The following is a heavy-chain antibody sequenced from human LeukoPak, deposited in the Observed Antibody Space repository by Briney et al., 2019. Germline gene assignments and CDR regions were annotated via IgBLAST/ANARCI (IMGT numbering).Heavy chain of an antibody. CDR1: GGTFSSYA. CDR3: GRKAGDCGGGSCYSIDY. CDR2: IIPIFGTA. Sequence: SVMVSCKASGGTFSSYAISWVRQAPGQGLEWMGGIIPIFGTANYAQKFQGRVTITADESTSTAYMELSSLRSEDTAVYYCGRKAGDCGGGSCYSIDYWGQGTLVTVSS. J-gene: IGHJ4*02. V-gene: IGHV1-69*01. D-gene: IGHD2-15*01.